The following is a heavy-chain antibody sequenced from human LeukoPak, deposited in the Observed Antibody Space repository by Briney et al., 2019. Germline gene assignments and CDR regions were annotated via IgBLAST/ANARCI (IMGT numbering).Heavy chain of an antibody. CDR1: GFTFSSYG. CDR3: AKRTSYDDY. J-gene: IGHJ4*02. V-gene: IGHV3-30*18. CDR2: ISYDGSNK. Sequence: PGGSLRLSCAASGFTFSSYGMHWVRQAPGKGLEWVAVISYDGSNKYCADSVKGRFTISGDNSKNTLYLQMNSLRAEDTAVYYCAKRTSYDDYWGQGTLITVSS. D-gene: IGHD5-18*01.